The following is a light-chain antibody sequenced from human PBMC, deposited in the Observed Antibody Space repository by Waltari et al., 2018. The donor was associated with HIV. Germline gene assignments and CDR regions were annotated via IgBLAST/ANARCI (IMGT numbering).Light chain of an antibody. J-gene: IGLJ1*01. CDR1: SSNIEKNA. CDR2: FDD. Sequence: QSVLTQPPSVSGAPGQRVTISCSGGSSNIEKNAVNWYKRLPGKAPKLLFLFDDWLSSGVSDRFSGSKSGSSASLAISGLQSEDEADYYCAAWDDSLKAFVFGTGTMVTVL. V-gene: IGLV1-36*01. CDR3: AAWDDSLKAFV.